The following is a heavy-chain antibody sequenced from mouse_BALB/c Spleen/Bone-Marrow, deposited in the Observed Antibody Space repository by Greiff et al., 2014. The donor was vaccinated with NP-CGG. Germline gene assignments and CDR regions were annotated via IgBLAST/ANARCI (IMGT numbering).Heavy chain of an antibody. CDR3: ARSDYRFDPLPY. D-gene: IGHD2-14*01. Sequence: LQQSGAELVMPGASVKMSCKASGHTFTDYWMHWVKQRPGQGLEWIEAIDTSDSYTSYNQKFKGKATLTVDESSSTAYMQLSSLTSEDSAVYYCARSDYRFDPLPYWGQGTLVTVSA. J-gene: IGHJ3*01. CDR1: GHTFTDYW. CDR2: IDTSDSYT. V-gene: IGHV1-69*01.